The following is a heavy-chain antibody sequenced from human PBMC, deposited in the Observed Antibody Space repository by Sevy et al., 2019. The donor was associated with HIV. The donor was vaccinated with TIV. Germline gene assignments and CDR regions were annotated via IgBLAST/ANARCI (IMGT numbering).Heavy chain of an antibody. D-gene: IGHD3-22*01. CDR3: AKDSYFDNTLFDY. J-gene: IGHJ4*02. V-gene: IGHV3-21*04. Sequence: GGSLRLSCAASGFTFSSYTMNWVRQAPGKGLEWVSSITSGSSYIYYADSVKGRFTISRDNSKNTLYLQMNSLRAEDTAVYYCAKDSYFDNTLFDYWGQGTLVTVSS. CDR2: ITSGSSYI. CDR1: GFTFSSYT.